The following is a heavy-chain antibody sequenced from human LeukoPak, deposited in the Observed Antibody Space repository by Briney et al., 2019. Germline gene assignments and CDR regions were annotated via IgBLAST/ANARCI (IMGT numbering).Heavy chain of an antibody. Sequence: ASVKVSCKASGYTFTSYGISWVRQAPGQGLEWMGWISAYNGNTNYAQKLQGRVTMTTDTSTSTAYMELRSLRSDDTAVYYCATNGPDCGGDCYRAFDIWGQGTMVTVSS. CDR3: ATNGPDCGGDCYRAFDI. CDR1: GYTFTSYG. V-gene: IGHV1-18*01. J-gene: IGHJ3*02. CDR2: ISAYNGNT. D-gene: IGHD2-21*02.